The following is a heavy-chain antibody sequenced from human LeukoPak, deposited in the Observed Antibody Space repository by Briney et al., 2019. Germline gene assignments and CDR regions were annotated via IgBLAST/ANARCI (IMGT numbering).Heavy chain of an antibody. CDR3: ARDVGSSSWYSYYYYMDV. V-gene: IGHV4-39*02. J-gene: IGHJ6*03. D-gene: IGHD6-13*01. Sequence: SETLSLTCTVSGGSMRFDTYYWAWIRQPPGKGLEWIASIFHSGSTYYNPSLKSRVTISVDTSKNQFSLKLSSVTAADTAVYYCARDVGSSSWYSYYYYMDVWGKGTTVTISS. CDR2: IFHSGST. CDR1: GGSMRFDTYY.